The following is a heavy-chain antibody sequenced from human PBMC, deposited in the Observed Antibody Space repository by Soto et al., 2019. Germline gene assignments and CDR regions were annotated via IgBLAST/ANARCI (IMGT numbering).Heavy chain of an antibody. CDR2: IWYDGSNK. CDR1: GFTFSSYG. D-gene: IGHD1-26*01. CDR3: ARDSGSYSYSNHYYYYGMDV. V-gene: IGHV3-33*01. J-gene: IGHJ6*02. Sequence: GGSLRLSCAASGFTFSSYGMHWVRQAPGKGLEWVAVIWYDGSNKYYADSVKGRFTISRDNSKNTLYLQMNSLRAEDTAVYYCARDSGSYSYSNHYYYYGMDVWGQGTTVTVSS.